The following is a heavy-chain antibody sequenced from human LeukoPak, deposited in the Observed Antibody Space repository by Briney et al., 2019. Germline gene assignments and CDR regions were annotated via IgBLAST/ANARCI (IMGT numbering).Heavy chain of an antibody. D-gene: IGHD3-22*01. CDR3: ARRNYYDSSGSIDY. CDR2: IYPGDSDT. J-gene: IGHJ4*02. Sequence: GESLKIPCKGSGYRFTSYWIGWVRQMPGKGLEWMGIIYPGDSDTRYSPSFQGQVTISADKSISTAYLQWSSLKPSDTAMYYCARRNYYDSSGSIDYWGQGTLVTVSS. V-gene: IGHV5-51*01. CDR1: GYRFTSYW.